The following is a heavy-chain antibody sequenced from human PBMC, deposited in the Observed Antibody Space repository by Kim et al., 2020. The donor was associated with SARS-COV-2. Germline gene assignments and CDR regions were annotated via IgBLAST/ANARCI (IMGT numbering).Heavy chain of an antibody. D-gene: IGHD5-12*01. J-gene: IGHJ4*02. V-gene: IGHV1-69*13. CDR3: AREWRGGYSGTNYFDY. CDR2: IIPIFGTA. Sequence: SVKVSCKASGGTFSSYAISWVRQAPGQGLEWMGGIIPIFGTANYAQKFQGRVTITADESTSTAYMELSSLRSEDTAVYYCAREWRGGYSGTNYFDYWGQGNLVTVSS. CDR1: GGTFSSYA.